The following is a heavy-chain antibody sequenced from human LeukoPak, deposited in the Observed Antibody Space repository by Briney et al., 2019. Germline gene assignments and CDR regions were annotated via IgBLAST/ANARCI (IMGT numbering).Heavy chain of an antibody. Sequence: GASVTVSCTASGYTFTGYYMHWVRQAPGQGLEWMGWINPNSGGTNYAQKFQGRVTMTRDTSISTAYMELSRLRSDDTAVYYCARDIAVAGPNKYYYYYYMDVWGKGTTVTVSS. D-gene: IGHD6-19*01. CDR2: INPNSGGT. CDR3: ARDIAVAGPNKYYYYYYMDV. CDR1: GYTFTGYY. J-gene: IGHJ6*03. V-gene: IGHV1-2*02.